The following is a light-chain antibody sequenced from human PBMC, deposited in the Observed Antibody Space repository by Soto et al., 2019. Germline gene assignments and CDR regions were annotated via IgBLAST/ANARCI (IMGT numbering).Light chain of an antibody. CDR1: GSDVGGYNY. Sequence: QSALTQPASVSGSPGQSITISCTGTGSDVGGYNYVSWYQQYPGNAPRLMIYEVSNRPSGVSNRFSGTKSDNTASLTISGLQAEDEADYYCSSKTRSASPFVFGTGTKLTVL. CDR2: EVS. J-gene: IGLJ1*01. CDR3: SSKTRSASPFV. V-gene: IGLV2-14*01.